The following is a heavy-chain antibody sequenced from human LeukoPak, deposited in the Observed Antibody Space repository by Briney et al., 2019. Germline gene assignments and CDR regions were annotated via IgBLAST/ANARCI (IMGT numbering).Heavy chain of an antibody. V-gene: IGHV3-9*01. D-gene: IGHD6-19*01. Sequence: GRSLRLSCAASGFTFDDYGMHWVRQPPGKGLEWVSGISWNSGNIGYADSVKGRFTISRDNAKNSLYLQMDILEPEDTAFYYCAKVDGYNSGWYDSWGQGTLVTVSS. J-gene: IGHJ5*01. CDR2: ISWNSGNI. CDR1: GFTFDDYG. CDR3: AKVDGYNSGWYDS.